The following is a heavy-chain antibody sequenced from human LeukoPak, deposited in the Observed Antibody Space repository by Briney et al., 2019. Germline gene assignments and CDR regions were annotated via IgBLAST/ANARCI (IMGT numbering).Heavy chain of an antibody. CDR3: AKDLWAAAGTEGYFDL. CDR2: TSYDGRNK. D-gene: IGHD6-13*01. V-gene: IGHV3-30*04. J-gene: IGHJ2*01. CDR1: GFTFRSSA. Sequence: GGSLRLSCAASGFTFRSSAMHWVRQAPGKGLEWVAVTSYDGRNKYYADSAKGRFTISRDNSKNTLYLQMNSLRAEDTAVYYCAKDLWAAAGTEGYFDLWGRGTLVTVSS.